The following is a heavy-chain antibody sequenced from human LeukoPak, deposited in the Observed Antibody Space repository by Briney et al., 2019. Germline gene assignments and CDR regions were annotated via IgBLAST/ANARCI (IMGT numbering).Heavy chain of an antibody. J-gene: IGHJ3*02. CDR3: AKGQRQWLDFAFDI. CDR1: GFTFSSYG. V-gene: IGHV3-30*02. D-gene: IGHD6-19*01. Sequence: SGGSLRLSCAASGFTFSSYGMHWVRQAPGKGLEWVAFIRYDGSNKYYADSVKGRFTISRDNSKNTLYLQMNSLRAEDTAVYYCAKGQRQWLDFAFDIWGQGTMVTVSS. CDR2: IRYDGSNK.